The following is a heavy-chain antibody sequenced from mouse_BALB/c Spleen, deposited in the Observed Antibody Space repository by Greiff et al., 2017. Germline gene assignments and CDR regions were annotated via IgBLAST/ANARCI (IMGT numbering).Heavy chain of an antibody. Sequence: EVQLVESGPGLVKPSQSLSLTCSVTGYSFTSGYFWKWIRQPPGNKLEWTGYISYDGSNNYNPSIKNRISITRDTSKNQFFLKLNTVTTEDTATYYCARGGKAYYFDYWGQGTTLTVSS. CDR1: GYSFTSGYF. V-gene: IGHV3-6*02. J-gene: IGHJ2*01. CDR3: ARGGKAYYFDY. CDR2: ISYDGSN. D-gene: IGHD1-1*02.